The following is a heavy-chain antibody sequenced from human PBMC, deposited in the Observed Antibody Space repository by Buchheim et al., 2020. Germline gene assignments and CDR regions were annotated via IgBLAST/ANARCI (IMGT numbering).Heavy chain of an antibody. V-gene: IGHV4-4*02. J-gene: IGHJ4*02. CDR3: ARLPLARKVTDFDY. CDR1: GFAFSSNW. D-gene: IGHD3-10*01. CDR2: FYHGRSP. Sequence: VQLVDSGGGLVQPGGSLRLSCAASGFAFSSNWMSWIRQSPGKGLEWIGSFYHGRSPYFNPSLRSRATISVDMSRNQFSLTLRSVTAADTAVYYCARLPLARKVTDFDYWGQG.